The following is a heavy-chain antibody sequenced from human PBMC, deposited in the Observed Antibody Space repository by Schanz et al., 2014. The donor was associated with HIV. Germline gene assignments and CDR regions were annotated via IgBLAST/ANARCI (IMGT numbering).Heavy chain of an antibody. D-gene: IGHD2-2*01. CDR2: INPSGGST. CDR1: GYTFTSYY. CDR3: ARDRGSISWMGRAFDI. J-gene: IGHJ3*02. Sequence: QVQLVQSGAEVKKPGASVKVSCKASGYTFTSYYMHWVRQAPGQGLEWMGIINPSGGSTSYAQKFQGRVTMTRDTSTSTVYMELSRLRSDDTAVYYCARDRGSISWMGRAFDIWGQGTMVTVSS. V-gene: IGHV1-46*01.